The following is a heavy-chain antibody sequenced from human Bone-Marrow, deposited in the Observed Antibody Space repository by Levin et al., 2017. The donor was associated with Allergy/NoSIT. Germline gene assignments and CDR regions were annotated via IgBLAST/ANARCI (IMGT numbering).Heavy chain of an antibody. J-gene: IGHJ3*02. CDR2: ISAYNGNT. CDR1: GYTFTSYG. CDR3: ARAEAVAGIDAFDI. D-gene: IGHD6-19*01. V-gene: IGHV1-18*01. Sequence: ASVKVSCKASGYTFTSYGISWVRQAPGQGLEWMGWISAYNGNTNYAQKLQGRVTMTTDTSTSTAYMELRSLRSDDTAVYYCARAEAVAGIDAFDIWGQGTMVTVSS.